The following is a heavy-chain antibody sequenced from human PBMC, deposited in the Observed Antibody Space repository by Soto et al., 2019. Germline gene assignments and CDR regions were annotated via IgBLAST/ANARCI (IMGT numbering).Heavy chain of an antibody. D-gene: IGHD2-15*01. CDR3: ARGEGGNGNWDAS. Sequence: QVQLVQSGAEVKKPGSSVNVACKASGDTFNRYTISWVRQAPGQGLEWMGRIIPMSPMPIYAQKFRGRVTFTEDKSTTSVYMELSSLTSDDTAVYYCARGEGGNGNWDASWGQGTLVTVSS. CDR1: GDTFNRYT. V-gene: IGHV1-69*02. CDR2: IIPMSPMP. J-gene: IGHJ4*02.